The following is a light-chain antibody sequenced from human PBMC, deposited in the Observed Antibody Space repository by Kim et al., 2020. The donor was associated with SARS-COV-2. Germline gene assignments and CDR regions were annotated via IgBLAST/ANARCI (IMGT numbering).Light chain of an antibody. CDR3: QQYKTYPLT. CDR1: QGIGKS. V-gene: IGKV1-16*01. J-gene: IGKJ4*01. Sequence: SASVGDRFNITCRASQGIGKSLAWFQQKPGKAPKSLIYDVSNLESGVPSRFSGSGSGTDFTLTISSLQPEDFASYYCQQYKTYPLTFGGGTKLEI. CDR2: DVS.